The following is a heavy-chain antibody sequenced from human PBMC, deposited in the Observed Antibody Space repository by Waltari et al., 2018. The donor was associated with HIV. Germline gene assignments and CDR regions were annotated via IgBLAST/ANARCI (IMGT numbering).Heavy chain of an antibody. CDR3: AKDTDLTGFFYYYGLDV. CDR2: ISYDGSNK. D-gene: IGHD3-9*01. V-gene: IGHV3-30*18. J-gene: IGHJ6*02. Sequence: QVQLVESGGGVVQPGRSLRLSCAASGFTFRGYGMHWVRQASGKGLEWVAFISYDGSNKYYADSVKGRFTISRDNSKNTLYLQMNSLRAEDTAVYYCAKDTDLTGFFYYYGLDVWGQGTTVTVSS. CDR1: GFTFRGYG.